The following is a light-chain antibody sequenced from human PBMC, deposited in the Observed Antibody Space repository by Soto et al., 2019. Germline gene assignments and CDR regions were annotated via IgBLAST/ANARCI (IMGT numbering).Light chain of an antibody. CDR1: QSVSGTS. Sequence: EVVLTQSPGTLSLSPGERATLSCRASQSVSGTSLAWYQQKPGQAPRLIISGTSTRATGIPDRFSGSGSGTDFALMISRLETEDFAVYYCQQFGGSPMYTFGQGTTLEI. CDR2: GTS. CDR3: QQFGGSPMYT. J-gene: IGKJ2*01. V-gene: IGKV3-20*01.